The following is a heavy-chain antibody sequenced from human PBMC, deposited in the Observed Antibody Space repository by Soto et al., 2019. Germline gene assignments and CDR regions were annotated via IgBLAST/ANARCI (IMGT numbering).Heavy chain of an antibody. CDR1: GGSISSYY. D-gene: IGHD2-15*01. CDR3: ARVSDGGILDY. J-gene: IGHJ4*02. Sequence: SETLSLTCTVSGGSISSYYWSWIRQPPGKGLEWIGYIYYSGSTNYNPSLKSRVTISVDTSKNQFSLKLSSVTAADTAVYYCARVSDGGILDYWGQGTLVTVSS. V-gene: IGHV4-59*01. CDR2: IYYSGST.